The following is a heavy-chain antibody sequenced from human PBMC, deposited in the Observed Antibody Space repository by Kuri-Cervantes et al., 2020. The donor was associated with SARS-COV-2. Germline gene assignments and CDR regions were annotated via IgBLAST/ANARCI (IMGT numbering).Heavy chain of an antibody. CDR1: GFTFSSYG. D-gene: IGHD2-2*01. J-gene: IGHJ5*02. V-gene: IGHV3-30*02. CDR2: IRYDGSNK. Sequence: GESLKISCAASGFTFSSYGMHWVRQAPGKGLEWVAFIRYDGSNKYYADSVKGRFTISRDNSKNTLYLQMNSLRAEDTAVYYCARDILVLGHNWFDPWGQGTLVTVYS. CDR3: ARDILVLGHNWFDP.